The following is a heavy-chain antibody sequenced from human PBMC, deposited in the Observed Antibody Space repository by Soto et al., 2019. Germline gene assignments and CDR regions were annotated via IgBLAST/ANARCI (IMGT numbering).Heavy chain of an antibody. J-gene: IGHJ4*02. V-gene: IGHV3-30*18. Sequence: QVQLVESGGGVVQPGRSLRLSCAASGFTFSSYGMHWVRQAPGKGLEWVAVISYDGSNKYYADSVKGRFTISRDNSKNTLYLQMTSLRAEDTAVYYCAKTIAAAGTLGEYWGQGTLVTVSS. CDR3: AKTIAAAGTLGEY. CDR2: ISYDGSNK. D-gene: IGHD6-13*01. CDR1: GFTFSSYG.